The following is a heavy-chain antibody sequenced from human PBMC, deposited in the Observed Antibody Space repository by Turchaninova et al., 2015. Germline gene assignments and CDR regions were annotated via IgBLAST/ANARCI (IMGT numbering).Heavy chain of an antibody. CDR2: IYHSGST. Sequence: GPGLVKPSGTLSLTCAVSGDSISSTIWWSWVRQSPGKWLEWIGEIYHSGSTFYNPSLKSRVTILVDKSKNQFSLRLSSVTAADTAVYYCARDLDYFGSGSPPGYWGQGTLVTVSS. D-gene: IGHD3-10*01. V-gene: IGHV4-4*02. J-gene: IGHJ4*02. CDR3: ARDLDYFGSGSPPGY. CDR1: GDSISSTIW.